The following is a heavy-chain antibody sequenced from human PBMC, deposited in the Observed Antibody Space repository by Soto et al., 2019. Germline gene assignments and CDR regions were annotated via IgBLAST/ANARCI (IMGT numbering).Heavy chain of an antibody. V-gene: IGHV2-70*01. CDR1: GFSLSTSGMC. CDR2: IDWDDDK. CDR3: ARNSIVGATCHYLDY. Sequence: SGPTLVNPTQTLTLTCTFSGFSLSTSGMCVSWIRQPPGKALEWLALIDWDDDKYYSTSLKTRLTISKDTSKNQVVLTMTNMDPVDTATYYCARNSIVGATCHYLDYWGQGTLVTVSS. D-gene: IGHD1-26*01. J-gene: IGHJ4*02.